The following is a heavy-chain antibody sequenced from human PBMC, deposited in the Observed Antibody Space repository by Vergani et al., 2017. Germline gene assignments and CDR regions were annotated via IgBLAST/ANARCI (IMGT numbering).Heavy chain of an antibody. V-gene: IGHV3-30*02. Sequence: QVQLVETGGGVVQPGGSLRLYCATSGFSFNTYGAHWVRQAPGKGLVWVAFIGYDGRIKYNVDSVKGRFTSSRDTSKKTLSLQMRSLRADDTAVYYCAKDGRENSDYGYFDYWGEGALVTVSS. CDR3: AKDGRENSDYGYFDY. J-gene: IGHJ4*02. CDR2: IGYDGRIK. CDR1: GFSFNTYG. D-gene: IGHD4-17*01.